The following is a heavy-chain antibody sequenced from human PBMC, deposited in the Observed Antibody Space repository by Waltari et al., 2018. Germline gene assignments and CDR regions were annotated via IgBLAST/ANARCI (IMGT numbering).Heavy chain of an antibody. V-gene: IGHV3-7*04. CDR1: GFTFSSSW. D-gene: IGHD3-16*01. Sequence: EVQLVESGGGLVQPGGSLRLSCAASGFTFSSSWIIWLRQAPGKGLEWVASIRKDGSEKLYVDSVKGRFTISRDNAKNSLFLQMTSLRAEDTATFYCARGGTGTFDYWGQGTLVTVSS. CDR3: ARGGTGTFDY. J-gene: IGHJ4*02. CDR2: IRKDGSEK.